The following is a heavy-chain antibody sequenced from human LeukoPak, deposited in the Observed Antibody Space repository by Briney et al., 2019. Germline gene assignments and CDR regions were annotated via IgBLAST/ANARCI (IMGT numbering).Heavy chain of an antibody. V-gene: IGHV3-23*01. CDR2: ISGSGGST. CDR3: AKDLYDYVWGSYRPDY. J-gene: IGHJ4*02. D-gene: IGHD3-16*02. CDR1: GFTFSSHA. Sequence: GGSLRPSCAASGFTFSSHAMSWVRQAPGKGLEWVSAISGSGGSTYYADSVKGRFTISRDNSKNTLYLQMNSLRAEDTAVYYCAKDLYDYVWGSYRPDYWGQGTLVTVSS.